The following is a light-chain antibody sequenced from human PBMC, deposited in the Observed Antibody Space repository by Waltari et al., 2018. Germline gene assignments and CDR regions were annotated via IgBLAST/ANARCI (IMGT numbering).Light chain of an antibody. CDR1: QSVGRT. Sequence: EIVLTQSPGTLSLSPGERATLSCRTSQSVGRTLAWYQQKPGQAPRLLIYGASIRATGIPGRFSGSGSGTDFSLTISRLEPEDFAVYYCQHYVRLPVTFGQGTKVEIK. V-gene: IGKV3-20*01. CDR2: GAS. J-gene: IGKJ1*01. CDR3: QHYVRLPVT.